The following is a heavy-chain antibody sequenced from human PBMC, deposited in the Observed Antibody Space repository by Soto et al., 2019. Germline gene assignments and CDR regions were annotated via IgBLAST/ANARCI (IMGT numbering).Heavy chain of an antibody. D-gene: IGHD3-10*01. CDR3: AKGRGGSGSLTPRVDF. CDR1: GFTFNNYA. V-gene: IGHV3-23*01. J-gene: IGHJ4*02. Sequence: EVQLLESGGGLVQPGGSLRLSCAASGFTFNNYAMTWVRQAPGKGLEWVSAISGGGDTTSYADSVKGRFTVSRDGSKNTLYLQMSSLRAEDTALYYCAKGRGGSGSLTPRVDFWGQGTLVTV. CDR2: ISGGGDTT.